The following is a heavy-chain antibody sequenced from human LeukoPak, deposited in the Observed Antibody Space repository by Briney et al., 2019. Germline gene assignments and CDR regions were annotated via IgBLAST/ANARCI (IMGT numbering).Heavy chain of an antibody. CDR1: GLAFTASA. D-gene: IGHD6-13*01. CDR2: ITSGGSI. J-gene: IGHJ4*02. CDR3: AKDRRWYFDY. V-gene: IGHV3-23*01. Sequence: GGSLRLSCAASGLAFTASAMTWVRQAPGKGLEWVSSITSGGSIYYTDSVRGRFTISRDNSKDTVYLQMNSLRAEDTAVYYCAKDRRWYFDYWGQGTLVTVSS.